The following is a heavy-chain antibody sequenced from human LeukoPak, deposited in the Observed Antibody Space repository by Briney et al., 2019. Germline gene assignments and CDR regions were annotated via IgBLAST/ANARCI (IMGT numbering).Heavy chain of an antibody. CDR2: FNPEDGET. D-gene: IGHD3-22*01. Sequence: ASVKVSCKVSGYSLSDSSMHWVRQAPGKGLEWMGTFNPEDGETIYAQKFQGRVTMTEDTSIDTAYLDLSSPRSEDTAVYYCATPRYSDNRGYYYDLTYWGQGTLVTVSS. J-gene: IGHJ4*02. CDR3: ATPRYSDNRGYYYDLTY. V-gene: IGHV1-24*01. CDR1: GYSLSDSS.